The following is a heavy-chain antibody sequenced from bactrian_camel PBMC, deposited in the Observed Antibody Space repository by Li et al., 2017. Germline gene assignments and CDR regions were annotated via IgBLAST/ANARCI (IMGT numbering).Heavy chain of an antibody. J-gene: IGHJ4*01. CDR2: FYSDGSHA. CDR1: GFTFSSSD. Sequence: VQLVESGGGLVQPGGSLRLSCTAFGFTFSSSDMSWGRQIPGKGLEWVSAFYSDGSHAYYADSVKGRFTISKDDAKNTLYLQMNSLKPEDTAVYYCAADGGGTWYSPNYWGQGTQVTVS. V-gene: IGHV3S7*01. D-gene: IGHD7*01. CDR3: AADGGGTWYSPNY.